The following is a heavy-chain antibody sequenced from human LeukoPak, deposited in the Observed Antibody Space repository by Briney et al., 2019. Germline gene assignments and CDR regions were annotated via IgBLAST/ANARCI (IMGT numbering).Heavy chain of an antibody. CDR3: ERWGYYSSTSCYTRGLSGTYYFDY. J-gene: IGHJ4*02. CDR2: ISGSGGST. CDR1: GFTFSSYA. Sequence: GGSLRLSCAASGFTFSSYAISWVRQAPGKGLEWVSAISGSGGSTYYADSVKGRFTISRDNSKNTLYLQMNSLRAEDTAVYYCERWGYYSSTSCYTRGLSGTYYFDYWGQGTLVTVSS. V-gene: IGHV3-23*01. D-gene: IGHD2-2*02.